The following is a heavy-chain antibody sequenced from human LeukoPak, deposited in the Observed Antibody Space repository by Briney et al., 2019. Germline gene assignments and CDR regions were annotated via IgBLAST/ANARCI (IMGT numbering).Heavy chain of an antibody. J-gene: IGHJ6*03. CDR1: GYTFTSYG. CDR3: ARVSSSHYYYYMDV. V-gene: IGHV1-69*05. CDR2: IIPIFGTA. D-gene: IGHD6-6*01. Sequence: ASVKVSCKASGYTFTSYGISWVRQAPGQGLEWMGGIIPIFGTANYAQKFQGRVTITTDESTSTAYMELSSLRSEDTAVYYCARVSSSHYYYYMDVWGKGTTVTVSS.